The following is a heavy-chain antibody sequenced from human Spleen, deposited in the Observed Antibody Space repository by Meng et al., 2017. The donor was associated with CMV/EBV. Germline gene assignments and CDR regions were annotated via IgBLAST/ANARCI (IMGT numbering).Heavy chain of an antibody. CDR2: IWYNGHNK. J-gene: IGHJ4*02. Sequence: GESLKISCAASGFTFGSNGMHWVRQAPGKGLEWVAVIWYNGHNKNYVDSVKGRFTVSRDNSKNTLHLEMNSLRVEDTAVYYCVRRLYRYFDYWGQGTLVTVSS. V-gene: IGHV3-33*01. CDR1: GFTFGSNG. D-gene: IGHD2-21*02. CDR3: VRRLYRYFDY.